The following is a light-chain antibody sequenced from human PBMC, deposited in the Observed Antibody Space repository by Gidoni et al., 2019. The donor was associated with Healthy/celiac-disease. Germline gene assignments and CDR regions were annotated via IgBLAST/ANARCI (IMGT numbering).Light chain of an antibody. V-gene: IGLV1-40*01. CDR2: GNT. CDR1: SPNIGSGYD. J-gene: IGLJ3*02. Sequence: QSVLTQPPSVSGAPGQRVTISCTGSSPNIGSGYDVHWYQQLPGTAPKLLIYGNTNRPSGVPDRFSGSKSGTSASLAITGLHAEDEADYYCQSYDSSLRGSVFGGGTKVTVL. CDR3: QSYDSSLRGSV.